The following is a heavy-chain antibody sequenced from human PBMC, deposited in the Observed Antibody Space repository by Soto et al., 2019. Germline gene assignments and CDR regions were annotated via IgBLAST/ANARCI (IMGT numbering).Heavy chain of an antibody. CDR3: ARDDLRCSAGTCFDY. CDR1: GFTFSTYS. J-gene: IGHJ4*02. Sequence: EVQLMESGGGLVQPGGSLRLSCAASGFTFSTYSMHWVRQAPGKGLEWVSYISSSSSTIYYADSVKGRVTISRDNAKNPLYMQMNSLRDDDTAVYYCARDDLRCSAGTCFDYWGQGTLVTVSS. V-gene: IGHV3-48*02. CDR2: ISSSSSTI. D-gene: IGHD2-15*01.